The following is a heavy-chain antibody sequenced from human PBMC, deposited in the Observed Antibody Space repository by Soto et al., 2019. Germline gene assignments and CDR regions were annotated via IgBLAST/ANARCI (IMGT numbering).Heavy chain of an antibody. J-gene: IGHJ4*02. Sequence: GGSLRLSCAASGVTFSSYDMHWVRQATGKGLEWVSAIGTAGDTYYPGSVKGRFTISRENAKNSLYLQMNSLRAGDTAVYYCARGSYYCSGGSCYPYFDYWGQGTLVTVSS. D-gene: IGHD2-15*01. CDR3: ARGSYYCSGGSCYPYFDY. CDR2: IGTAGDT. V-gene: IGHV3-13*01. CDR1: GVTFSSYD.